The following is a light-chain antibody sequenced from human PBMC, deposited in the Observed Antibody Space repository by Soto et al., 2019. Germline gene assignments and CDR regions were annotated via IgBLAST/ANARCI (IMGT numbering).Light chain of an antibody. CDR3: QQYNNWLWT. V-gene: IGKV3-15*01. CDR2: GAS. J-gene: IGKJ1*01. Sequence: EIVMTQSPATLSVSPGERATLSCRARQNINNNLAWYQQKPGQAPRLLIYGASTRATGIPARFSGSGSGTEFTLTISSLQSEDFAVYYCQQYNNWLWTFGQGTKVEIK. CDR1: QNINNN.